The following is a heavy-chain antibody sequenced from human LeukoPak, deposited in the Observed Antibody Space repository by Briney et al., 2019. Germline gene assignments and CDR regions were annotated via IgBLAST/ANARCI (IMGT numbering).Heavy chain of an antibody. J-gene: IGHJ5*02. CDR3: AKGIFGNWFDL. V-gene: IGHV3-9*01. CDR1: GFTFDDYA. D-gene: IGHD3-3*01. Sequence: PGRSLRLSCAASGFTFDDYAMHWVRQAPGKGLEWVSGISWNSGSIGYADSVKGRFTISRDNAKNSLHLQMNSLRAEDTALYYCAKGIFGNWFDLWGQGTLVTVSS. CDR2: ISWNSGSI.